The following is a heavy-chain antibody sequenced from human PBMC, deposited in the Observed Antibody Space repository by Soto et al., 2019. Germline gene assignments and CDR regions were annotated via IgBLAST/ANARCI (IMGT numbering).Heavy chain of an antibody. CDR1: GGSFSGYY. CDR3: ARGGYDFWSGLLHRDWFDP. J-gene: IGHJ5*02. Sequence: LSLTCAVYGGSFSGYYWSWIRQPPGKGLEWIGEINHSGSTNYNPSLKSRVTISVDTSKNQFSLKLSSVTAADTAVYYCARGGYDFWSGLLHRDWFDPWGQGTLVTVSS. CDR2: INHSGST. D-gene: IGHD3-3*01. V-gene: IGHV4-34*01.